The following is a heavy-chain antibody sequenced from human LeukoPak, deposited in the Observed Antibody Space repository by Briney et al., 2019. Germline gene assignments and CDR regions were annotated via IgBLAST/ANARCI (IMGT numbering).Heavy chain of an antibody. D-gene: IGHD4-23*01. CDR3: AKDRWTTTVVTPDY. CDR2: IYPGDSDT. CDR1: GYSFTSYW. Sequence: GESLKISCKGSGYSFTSYWIGWVRQMPGKGLEWMGIIYPGDSDTRYSPSFQGQVTVSADKSISTAYLQWSSLKAPDTAMYYCAKDRWTTTVVTPDYWGQGTLVTVSS. J-gene: IGHJ4*02. V-gene: IGHV5-51*01.